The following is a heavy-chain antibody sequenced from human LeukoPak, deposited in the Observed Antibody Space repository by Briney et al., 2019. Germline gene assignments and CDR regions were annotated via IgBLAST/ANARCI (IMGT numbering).Heavy chain of an antibody. CDR2: ISGSGGTT. Sequence: GXSLRXXCAASGFTFSSYGMSWVRQAPGKGLEWVSGISGSGGTTYYADSVKGRFTISRDNSKITLYLQMNSLRAEDRAVYYCAKVRANRFASFDYWGQGTLVTVSS. V-gene: IGHV3-23*01. J-gene: IGHJ4*02. CDR3: AKVRANRFASFDY. CDR1: GFTFSSYG. D-gene: IGHD1/OR15-1a*01.